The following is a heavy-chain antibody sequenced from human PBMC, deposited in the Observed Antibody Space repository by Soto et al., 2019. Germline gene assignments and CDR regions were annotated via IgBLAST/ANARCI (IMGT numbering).Heavy chain of an antibody. CDR2: IYYSGST. J-gene: IGHJ5*02. CDR3: ARGLDIVVVPAASNWFDP. Sequence: SETLSLTCTVSGGSISSYYWSWIRQPPGKGLEWIGYIYYSGSTNYNPSLKSRVTISVDTSKNQFSLKLSSVTAADTAVYYCARGLDIVVVPAASNWFDPWGQGTLVTVSS. CDR1: GGSISSYY. V-gene: IGHV4-59*12. D-gene: IGHD2-2*03.